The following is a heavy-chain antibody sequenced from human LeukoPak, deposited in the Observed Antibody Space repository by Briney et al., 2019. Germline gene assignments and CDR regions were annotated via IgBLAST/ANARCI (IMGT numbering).Heavy chain of an antibody. J-gene: IGHJ4*02. D-gene: IGHD3-10*01. CDR3: ARGGPYGNDY. CDR1: GGSISSGGYY. V-gene: IGHV4-30-4*08. CDR2: IYYSGST. Sequence: SETLSLTCTVSGGSISSGGYYWSWIRQHPGKGLEWIGYIYYSGSTYYNPSLKSRVTISVDTSKNQFSLKLSSVTAADTAVYYCARGGPYGNDYWGQGTLVTVSS.